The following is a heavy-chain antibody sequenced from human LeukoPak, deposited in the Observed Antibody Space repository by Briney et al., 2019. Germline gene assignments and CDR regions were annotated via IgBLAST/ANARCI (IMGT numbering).Heavy chain of an antibody. J-gene: IGHJ4*02. D-gene: IGHD3-3*01. CDR2: IIPILGIA. V-gene: IGHV1-69*04. Sequence: SVKVSCKASGGTFSSYAISWVRQAPGQGLEWMGRIIPILGIANYAQKFQGRVTITADKSTSTAYMELSSLGSEDTAVYYCASVLRFLGWSPSFDYWGQGTLVTVSS. CDR1: GGTFSSYA. CDR3: ASVLRFLGWSPSFDY.